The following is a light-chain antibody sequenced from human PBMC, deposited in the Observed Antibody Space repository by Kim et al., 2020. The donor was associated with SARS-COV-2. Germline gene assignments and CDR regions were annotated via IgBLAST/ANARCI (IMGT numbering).Light chain of an antibody. CDR1: SSDVGDYNY. V-gene: IGLV2-14*03. CDR3: SSYTSRNTHV. CDR2: DVS. J-gene: IGLJ1*01. Sequence: GQSITISRTGTSSDVGDYNYVSWYQQHPGKAPKVVMCDVSTRPSGVSNRFSGSKSGNTAYLTISGVQAEDEADYYCSSYTSRNTHVFGTGTKVTVL.